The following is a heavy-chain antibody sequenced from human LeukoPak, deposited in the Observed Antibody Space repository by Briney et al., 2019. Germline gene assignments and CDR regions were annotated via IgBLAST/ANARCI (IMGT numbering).Heavy chain of an antibody. D-gene: IGHD6-19*01. CDR3: AGVPPPPQRIPGQWLVPHSHYYYGMDV. CDR2: ISSSGSTI. V-gene: IGHV3-48*03. Sequence: AGGSLRLSCAASGFTFTSYEMNWVRQAPGKGLEWVSYISSSGSTIYYADSVKGRFTISRDNSKNTLYLQMNSLRAEDTAVYYCAGVPPPPQRIPGQWLVPHSHYYYGMDVWGQGTTVTVSS. J-gene: IGHJ6*02. CDR1: GFTFTSYE.